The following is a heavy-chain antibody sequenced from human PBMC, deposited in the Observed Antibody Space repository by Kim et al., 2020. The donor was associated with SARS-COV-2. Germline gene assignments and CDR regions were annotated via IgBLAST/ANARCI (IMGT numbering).Heavy chain of an antibody. D-gene: IGHD2-15*01. CDR2: LTADGTTL. Sequence: GGSLRLSCAASGFIFSTFCINWVRQAPGKGLEWVANLTADGTTLIYVDSVKGRFTISRDNARTTLLLHMNSLRVEDTAVYYCARRLLPGLFICFCALGQ. J-gene: IGHJ5*02. CDR1: GFIFSTFC. V-gene: IGHV3-7*01. CDR3: ARRLLPGLFICFCA.